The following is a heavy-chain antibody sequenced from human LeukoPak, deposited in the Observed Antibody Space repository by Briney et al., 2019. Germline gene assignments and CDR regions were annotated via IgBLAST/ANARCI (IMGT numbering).Heavy chain of an antibody. Sequence: ASVKVSCKASGYTFTGYYMHWVRQAPGQGLEWMGWINPNSGGTNYAQKFQGRVTMTRDTSISTAYMELSRLRSDDTAVYYCARGCPLLWFGEFCGRYFDYWGQGTLVTVSS. V-gene: IGHV1-2*02. CDR1: GYTFTGYY. D-gene: IGHD3-10*01. J-gene: IGHJ4*02. CDR3: ARGCPLLWFGEFCGRYFDY. CDR2: INPNSGGT.